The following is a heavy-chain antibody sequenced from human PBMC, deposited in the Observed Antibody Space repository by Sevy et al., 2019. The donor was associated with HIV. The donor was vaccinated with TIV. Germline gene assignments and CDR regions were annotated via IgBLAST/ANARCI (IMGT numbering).Heavy chain of an antibody. CDR3: ARDLFSGSYYENY. Sequence: GGSLRLSCAVSGFTLSNYWMSWVRQAPGKGVEWVANIDQDGSDRYYVDSVKGRFTISRDNAKNSLYLQMNSLRAEDTAVYYCARDLFSGSYYENYWGQGTLVTVSS. J-gene: IGHJ4*02. D-gene: IGHD1-26*01. V-gene: IGHV3-7*01. CDR2: IDQDGSDR. CDR1: GFTLSNYW.